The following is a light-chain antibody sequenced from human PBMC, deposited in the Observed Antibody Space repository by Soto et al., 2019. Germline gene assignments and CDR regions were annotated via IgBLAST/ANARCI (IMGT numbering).Light chain of an antibody. V-gene: IGKV1-5*01. Sequence: DIQMTQSPSTLSASVGDRFTITCRASESISRSLAWYQQKSGKAPKLLIYDASSLESGFPSRFSGSGFGTEFTLTISGLQPDDFATYYCQQYQSYFLTFGPGTIVDMK. CDR3: QQYQSYFLT. CDR1: ESISRS. CDR2: DAS. J-gene: IGKJ3*01.